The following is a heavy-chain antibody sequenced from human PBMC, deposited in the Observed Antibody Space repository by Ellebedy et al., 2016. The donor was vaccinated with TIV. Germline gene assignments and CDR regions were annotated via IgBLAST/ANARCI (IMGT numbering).Heavy chain of an antibody. CDR2: IRSSSSYI. Sequence: GESLKISCAASGFTFSSYSMNWVRQAPGKGLEWVSSIRSSSSYIYYADSVKGRFTISRDNSKNTLYLQMNSPRAEDTAVYYCAKGRINWLRLGVFDYWGQGTLVTVSS. J-gene: IGHJ4*02. CDR1: GFTFSSYS. V-gene: IGHV3-21*04. D-gene: IGHD5-12*01. CDR3: AKGRINWLRLGVFDY.